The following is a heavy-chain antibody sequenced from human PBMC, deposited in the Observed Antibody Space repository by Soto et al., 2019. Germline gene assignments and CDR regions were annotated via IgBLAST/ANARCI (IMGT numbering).Heavy chain of an antibody. CDR1: GFTLSSYA. CDR3: ARDRAKYSSGWYDSFDY. Sequence: QVQLVESGGGVVQPGRSLRLSCATSGFTLSSYAMHWVRQAPGKGLEWVAVISYDGSNKYYADSVKGRFTISRDNSKNTLYLKMNSLRAEDTAVYYCARDRAKYSSGWYDSFDYWGQGTLVTVSS. J-gene: IGHJ4*02. V-gene: IGHV3-30-3*01. CDR2: ISYDGSNK. D-gene: IGHD6-19*01.